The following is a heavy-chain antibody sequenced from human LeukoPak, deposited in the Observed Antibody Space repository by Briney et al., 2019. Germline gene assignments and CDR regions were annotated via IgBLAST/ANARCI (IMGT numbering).Heavy chain of an antibody. CDR3: ARHVGYYDTTGNFRDY. D-gene: IGHD3-22*01. Sequence: KPSETLSLTCTVSDGSINSYYWGWIRQPPGKGLEWIGSMYYTGSTYYNPSLKSRVTISVDTSKNQFSLKLSSVTAADTAVYYCARHVGYYDTTGNFRDYWGQGTLVTVSS. J-gene: IGHJ4*02. CDR2: MYYTGST. V-gene: IGHV4-39*01. CDR1: DGSINSYY.